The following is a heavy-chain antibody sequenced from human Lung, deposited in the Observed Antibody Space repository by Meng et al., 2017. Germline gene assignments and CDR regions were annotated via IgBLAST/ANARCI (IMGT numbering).Heavy chain of an antibody. CDR1: GYTFTSYG. D-gene: IGHD3-9*01. J-gene: IGHJ4*02. CDR2: ISAYNGNT. V-gene: IGHV1-18*01. Sequence: QVQLGQAGAEVKKPGASGKGPCKAAGYTFTSYGITWVRQAPGQGLEWMGWISAYNGNTNYAQKLQGRVTMTTDTSTSTAYMELRSLRSDDTAVYYCARLGLQTTGLNDCWGQGTLVTVSS. CDR3: ARLGLQTTGLNDC.